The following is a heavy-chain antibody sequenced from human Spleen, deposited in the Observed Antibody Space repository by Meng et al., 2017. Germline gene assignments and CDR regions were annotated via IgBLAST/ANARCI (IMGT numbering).Heavy chain of an antibody. Sequence: QVQLQQWGAGLLKPSETLSLTCAVYGGSISGYYWTWIRQPPGKGLEWIGEINHSGSTTYNPSLKSRVTISVDTSKNQFSLKLNSVTAADTAVYYCARGPRITVAGGWFDPWGQGTLVTASS. CDR3: ARGPRITVAGGWFDP. J-gene: IGHJ5*02. D-gene: IGHD4-11*01. CDR2: INHSGST. V-gene: IGHV4-34*01. CDR1: GGSISGYY.